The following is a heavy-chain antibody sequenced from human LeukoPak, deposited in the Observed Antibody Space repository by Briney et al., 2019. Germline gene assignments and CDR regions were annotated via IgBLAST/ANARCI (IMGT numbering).Heavy chain of an antibody. CDR3: ARGVGYYDSSGYYVFDY. J-gene: IGHJ4*02. CDR2: IYYSGST. V-gene: IGHV4-59*01. CDR1: GGSISSYY. D-gene: IGHD3-22*01. Sequence: SETLSLTCTVSGGSISSYYWSWIRQPPGKGLEWIGYIYYSGSTNYNPSLKSRATISVDTSKNQFSLKLSSVTAADTAVYYCARGVGYYDSSGYYVFDYWGQGTLVTVSS.